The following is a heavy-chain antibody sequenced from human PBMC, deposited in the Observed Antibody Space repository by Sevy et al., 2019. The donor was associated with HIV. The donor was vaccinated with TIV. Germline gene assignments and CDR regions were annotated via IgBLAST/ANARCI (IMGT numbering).Heavy chain of an antibody. CDR2: VYYSGGT. D-gene: IGHD1-26*01. J-gene: IGHJ3*02. Sequence: SETLSLTCIVSGGSIRRSTYYWGWIRQPPGKGLEWIGGVYYSGGTSYNPSLKSRVTISVDTSKNHFSLKLSSVTAADTALYYCARPMEKATYDTFDIWGQGTMVTVSS. CDR3: ARPMEKATYDTFDI. V-gene: IGHV4-39*01. CDR1: GGSIRRSTYY.